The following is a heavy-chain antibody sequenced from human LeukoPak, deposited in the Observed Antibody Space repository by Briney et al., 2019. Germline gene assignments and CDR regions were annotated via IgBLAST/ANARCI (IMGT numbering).Heavy chain of an antibody. J-gene: IGHJ4*02. Sequence: GGSLRLSCAASGFTFSSYAMSWVRQAPGKGLEWVSAISGSGGSTYYADSVQGRFTISRDNSKNTLYLQMNSLRAEDTAVYYCAKDRDSSGYPLISIDYWGQGTLVTVSS. CDR1: GFTFSSYA. V-gene: IGHV3-23*01. CDR3: AKDRDSSGYPLISIDY. CDR2: ISGSGGST. D-gene: IGHD3-22*01.